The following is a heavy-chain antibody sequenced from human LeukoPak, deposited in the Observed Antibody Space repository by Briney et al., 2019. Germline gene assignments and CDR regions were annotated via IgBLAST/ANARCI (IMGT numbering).Heavy chain of an antibody. CDR1: GYTFSSYA. CDR2: INTNTGNP. CDR3: ARDGPAAYA. V-gene: IGHV7-4-1*02. J-gene: IGHJ4*02. Sequence: GASVKVSCKASGYTFSSYAMNWVRQAPGRGLEWMGWINTNTGNPTYAQGFTGRFVFSLDTSVSTAYLQISSLKAEDTAIYYCARDGPAAYAWGQGTLVTVSS. D-gene: IGHD3-16*01.